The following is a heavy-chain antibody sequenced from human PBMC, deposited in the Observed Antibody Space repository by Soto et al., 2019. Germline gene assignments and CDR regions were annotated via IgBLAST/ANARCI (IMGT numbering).Heavy chain of an antibody. J-gene: IGHJ4*02. Sequence: GASVKVSCKASGYTFTSYGISWVRQAPGQGLEWMGWISAYNGNTNYAQKLQGRVTMTTDTSTSTAYMELRSLRSDDTAVYYCACEGNYYDSSGMDYWGKGSLVTVSS. CDR2: ISAYNGNT. CDR1: GYTFTSYG. D-gene: IGHD3-22*01. CDR3: ACEGNYYDSSGMDY. V-gene: IGHV1-18*01.